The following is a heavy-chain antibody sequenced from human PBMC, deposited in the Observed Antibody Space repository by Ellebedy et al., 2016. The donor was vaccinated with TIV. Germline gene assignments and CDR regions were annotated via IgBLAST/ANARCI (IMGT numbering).Heavy chain of an antibody. J-gene: IGHJ4*02. V-gene: IGHV3-73*01. D-gene: IGHD3-9*01. CDR1: GFTFSGSI. Sequence: GESLKISCAASGFTFSGSIIHWVRQPSGKGLEWVGRIRSKANNYATSYAASVTGRFTISRDDSKNTAYLQMNRLKTEDTAVYYCTGHNLSKDYWGQGTLVTVSS. CDR2: IRSKANNYAT. CDR3: TGHNLSKDY.